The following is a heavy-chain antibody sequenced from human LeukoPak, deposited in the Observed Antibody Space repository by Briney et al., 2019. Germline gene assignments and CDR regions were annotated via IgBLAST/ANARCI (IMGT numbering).Heavy chain of an antibody. D-gene: IGHD4-17*01. V-gene: IGHV4-39*01. CDR3: ARPNGDYYYGMDV. CDR1: GGSISSSSYY. J-gene: IGHJ6*02. CDR2: IYYSGST. Sequence: SESLSLTCTVSGGSISSSSYYWGWIRQPPGKGLDWIASIYYSGSTYYNPSLKRRVTISIDTSKNQFSLKLSSVTAADTAVYYCARPNGDYYYGMDVWGQGTTVTVSS.